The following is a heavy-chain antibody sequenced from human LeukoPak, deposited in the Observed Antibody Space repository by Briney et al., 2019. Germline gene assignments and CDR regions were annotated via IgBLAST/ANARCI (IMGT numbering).Heavy chain of an antibody. Sequence: PGGSLRLSCAASGFTFSSYSMNWVRQAPGKGLEWVSAISGSGGSTYYADSVKGRFTISRDNSKNTLYLQMNSLRAEDTAVYYCAKGANYYDSSGYRRYYFDYWGQGTLVTVSS. CDR3: AKGANYYDSSGYRRYYFDY. CDR2: ISGSGGST. D-gene: IGHD3-22*01. V-gene: IGHV3-23*01. J-gene: IGHJ4*02. CDR1: GFTFSSYS.